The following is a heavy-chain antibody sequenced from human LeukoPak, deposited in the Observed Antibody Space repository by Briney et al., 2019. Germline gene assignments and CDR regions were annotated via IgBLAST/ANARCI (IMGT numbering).Heavy chain of an antibody. CDR1: GFTVSSNY. J-gene: IGHJ3*01. Sequence: GGSLRLSCAASGFTVSSNYMSWVRQAPGKGLEWVSYVAGGGGKKFHADSVKGRFTISRDNSRNTMFLQMNSLRVEDTAVYYCAKCRLSYGDDAFHVWGQGTMVLVSS. CDR2: VAGGGGKK. V-gene: IGHV3-23*01. D-gene: IGHD4-17*01. CDR3: AKCRLSYGDDAFHV.